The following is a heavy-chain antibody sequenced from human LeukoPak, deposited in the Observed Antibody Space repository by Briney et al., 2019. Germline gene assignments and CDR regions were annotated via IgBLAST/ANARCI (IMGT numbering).Heavy chain of an antibody. D-gene: IGHD2-2*01. Sequence: SEALSLTCAVYGGSFSGYYWSWIRQPPGKGLEWIGEINHSGSTNYNPSLKSRVTISVDTSKNQFSLRLSSVTAADTAVYYCARGPCSSTSCYSAYWGQGTLVTVSS. J-gene: IGHJ4*02. CDR3: ARGPCSSTSCYSAY. CDR1: GGSFSGYY. CDR2: INHSGST. V-gene: IGHV4-34*01.